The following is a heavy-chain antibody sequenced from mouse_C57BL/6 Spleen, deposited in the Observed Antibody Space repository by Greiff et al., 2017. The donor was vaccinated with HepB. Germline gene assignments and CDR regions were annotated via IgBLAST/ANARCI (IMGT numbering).Heavy chain of an antibody. D-gene: IGHD1-1*01. CDR3: ARALNTTVVAPGWYFDV. CDR2: IYPGDGDT. V-gene: IGHV1-80*01. CDR1: GYAFSSYW. J-gene: IGHJ1*03. Sequence: VQLQQSGAELVKPGASVKISCKASGYAFSSYWMNWVKQRPGKGLEWIGQIYPGDGDTNYNGKFKGKATLTADKSSSTAYMQHSSLTSEDSAVYFCARALNTTVVAPGWYFDVWGTGTTVTVSS.